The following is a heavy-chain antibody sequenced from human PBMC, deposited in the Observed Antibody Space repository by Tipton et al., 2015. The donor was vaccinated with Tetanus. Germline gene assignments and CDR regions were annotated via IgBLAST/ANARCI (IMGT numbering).Heavy chain of an antibody. CDR3: ARGHSPLYNWIFGYFDF. Sequence: QLVQSGAEVKKPGSSVRVSCKTSGGTFSSYAISWVRQARGQGLEWMGGIFPLYGTVNYAPDFQGRVTLTADGSTSTAYMELSSLTSDDTAVYFCARGHSPLYNWIFGYFDFWGQGTLVTVSS. CDR1: GGTFSSYA. V-gene: IGHV1-69*01. J-gene: IGHJ4*02. CDR2: IFPLYGTV. D-gene: IGHD1-20*01.